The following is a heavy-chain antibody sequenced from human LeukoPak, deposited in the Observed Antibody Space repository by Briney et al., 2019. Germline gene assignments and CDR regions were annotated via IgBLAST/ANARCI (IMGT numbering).Heavy chain of an antibody. CDR2: IYYSGST. D-gene: IGHD2-15*01. Sequence: ASETLSLTCTVSGGSISSGGYYWSWIRQHPGKGLEWIGYIYYSGSTYYNPSLKSRVTISVDTSKNQFSLKLSSVTAADTAVYYCARGAVVAATPHWFDPWGQGTLVTVSS. CDR3: ARGAVVAATPHWFDP. V-gene: IGHV4-31*03. J-gene: IGHJ5*02. CDR1: GGSISSGGYY.